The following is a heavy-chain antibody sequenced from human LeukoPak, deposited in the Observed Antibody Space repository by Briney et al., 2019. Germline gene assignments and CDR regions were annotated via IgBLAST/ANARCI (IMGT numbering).Heavy chain of an antibody. CDR1: GYIFSSYW. CDR3: ARLGYCSGTSCYGVDY. CDR2: IYPGGSDS. Sequence: HGESLKISCKGSGYIFSSYWIAWVRQMPGKDLEWMGIIYPGGSDSRYSPPFQGQVTISADKSITTAYLQWSSLKASDTAMYYCARLGYCSGTSCYGVDYWGQGTLVTVSS. J-gene: IGHJ4*02. D-gene: IGHD2-2*01. V-gene: IGHV5-51*01.